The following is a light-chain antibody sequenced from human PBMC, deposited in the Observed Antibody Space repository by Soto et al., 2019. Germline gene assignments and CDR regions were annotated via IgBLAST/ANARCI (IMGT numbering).Light chain of an antibody. CDR3: QQHNNWPT. J-gene: IGKJ5*01. Sequence: DTVLTQSPGSLSLSPGERATLTCRASESVRTFLAWYQQKPGHAPRLLIYAASKRATGIPARFSGSGSGTDFTLTISSLEPEDFAVYFCQQHNNWPTFGQGTRLE. CDR2: AAS. V-gene: IGKV3-11*01. CDR1: ESVRTF.